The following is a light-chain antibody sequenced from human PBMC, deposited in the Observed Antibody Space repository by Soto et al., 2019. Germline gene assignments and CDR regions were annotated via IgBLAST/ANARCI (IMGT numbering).Light chain of an antibody. J-gene: IGKJ4*01. CDR1: QDITNY. V-gene: IGKV1-33*01. CDR3: QQTHSFPLT. Sequence: DIQMTQSPSSLSASVGDRVTITCQASQDITNYLNWYQQKPGRAPRLLLYDASSLETGVPSRFSGSGSGTDFTLTISSLQPEDFATYYCQQTHSFPLTFGGGTKVDIK. CDR2: DAS.